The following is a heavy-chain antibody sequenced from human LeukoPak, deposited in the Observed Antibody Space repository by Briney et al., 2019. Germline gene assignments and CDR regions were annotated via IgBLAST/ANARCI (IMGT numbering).Heavy chain of an antibody. D-gene: IGHD3-10*01. J-gene: IGHJ4*02. V-gene: IGHV4-59*08. CDR3: ARVSMLRGVID. CDR2: IYYSGST. Sequence: PSETLSLTCTVSGGSISSYYWSWIRQPPGKRLEWIGYIYYSGSTNYNPSLKSRVTISLDTSKNQFSLHLSSVTAADAAVYYCARVSMLRGVIDWGQGTLVTVSS. CDR1: GGSISSYY.